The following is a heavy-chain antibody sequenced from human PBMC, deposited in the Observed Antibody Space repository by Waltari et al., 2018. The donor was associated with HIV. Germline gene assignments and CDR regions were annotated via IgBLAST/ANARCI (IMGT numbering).Heavy chain of an antibody. J-gene: IGHJ3*02. CDR3: ARDQDYYDSSGYTCYAFDI. CDR1: ASPITSHYY. CDR2: IYRTGTT. D-gene: IGHD3-22*01. Sequence: QVQLQESGPSLVKASETLSLPCPVYASPITSHYYSVWIRQPPGKGLQGIGSIYRTGTTYYNPSLKSRVTISADLAKNQFSLKLTSVSAADTAVYYCARDQDYYDSSGYTCYAFDIWGQGTSVTVSS. V-gene: IGHV4-38-2*02.